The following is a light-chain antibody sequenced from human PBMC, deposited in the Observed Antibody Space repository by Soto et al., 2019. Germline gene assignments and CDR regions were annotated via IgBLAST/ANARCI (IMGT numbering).Light chain of an antibody. CDR3: QQYNSWPPRYT. CDR1: QSVSRA. Sequence: DIVLTLSPATLSVSPGESATLSCRASQSVSRALAWYQHVPGQAPRLLIYDSSTRATGVPARFSGSGSGTRFTLTISSLQSEDFAVYYCQQYNSWPPRYTFGQGTKLQI. V-gene: IGKV3-15*01. J-gene: IGKJ2*01. CDR2: DSS.